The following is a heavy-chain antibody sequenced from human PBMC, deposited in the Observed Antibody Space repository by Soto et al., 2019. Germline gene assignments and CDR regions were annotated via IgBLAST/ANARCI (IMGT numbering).Heavy chain of an antibody. J-gene: IGHJ6*01. CDR2: ISYPGSNK. V-gene: IGHV3-30-3*01. D-gene: IGHD3-9*01. Sequence: PWGFLRIACAPCVLTFSSYAMHEVRQAPGRGLESVDLISYPGSNKYYADSVKGRFTISRDNSKNTLYLQMNSLRAEDTAVYYCARDDTYVLRYFDWLYAPHYYYYYGMDVWGQGATVTFSS. CDR3: ARDDTYVLRYFDWLYAPHYYYYYGMDV. CDR1: VLTFSSYA.